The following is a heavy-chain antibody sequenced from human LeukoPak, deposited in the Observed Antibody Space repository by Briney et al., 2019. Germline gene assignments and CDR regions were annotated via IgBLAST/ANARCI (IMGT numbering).Heavy chain of an antibody. CDR1: GGSFSGYY. CDR3: ARGRRYDFWSGSNYFDY. CDR2: INHSGST. Sequence: SETLSLTCAVYGGSFSGYYWSWIRQPPGKGLEWVGEINHSGSTNYNPSLKSRVTISVDTSKNQFYLKLSSVTAADTAVYYCARGRRYDFWSGSNYFDYWGQGTLVTVSS. V-gene: IGHV4-34*01. J-gene: IGHJ4*02. D-gene: IGHD3-3*01.